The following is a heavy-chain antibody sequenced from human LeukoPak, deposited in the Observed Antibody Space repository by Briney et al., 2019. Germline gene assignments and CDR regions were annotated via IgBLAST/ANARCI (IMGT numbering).Heavy chain of an antibody. D-gene: IGHD6-13*01. CDR2: INTNTGNP. J-gene: IGHJ3*02. CDR3: ARDFSSSNWYRDDTFDI. CDR1: GGTFSSYA. V-gene: IGHV7-4-1*02. Sequence: ASVKVSCKASGGTFSSYAISWVRQAPGQGLEWMGWINTNTGNPTYAQGFTGRFVFSLDTSVSTAYLQISSLKAEDTAVYYCARDFSSSNWYRDDTFDIWGQGTMVTVSS.